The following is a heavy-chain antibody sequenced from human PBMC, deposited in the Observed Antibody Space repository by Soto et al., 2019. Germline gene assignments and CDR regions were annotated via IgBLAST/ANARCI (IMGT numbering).Heavy chain of an antibody. V-gene: IGHV3-23*01. J-gene: IGHJ6*02. CDR3: AKGGSGYDSYYGMDV. CDR1: GFTFSSYA. D-gene: IGHD5-12*01. Sequence: PGGSLRLSCAASGFTFSSYAMSWVRQAPGKGLEWVSAISGSGGSTYYADSVKGRFTISRDNSKNTLYLQMNSLRAEDTAVYYCAKGGSGYDSYYGMDVWGQGTMVTVSS. CDR2: ISGSGGST.